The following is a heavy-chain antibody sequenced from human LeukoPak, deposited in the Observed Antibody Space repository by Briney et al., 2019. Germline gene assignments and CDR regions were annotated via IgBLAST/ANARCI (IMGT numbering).Heavy chain of an antibody. V-gene: IGHV4-39*01. D-gene: IGHD4-17*01. CDR1: GGSIISSRYY. CDR3: ATRGAVTTIRRADY. Sequence: SETLSLTCTVSGGSIISSRYYWVWVRQPPGKGLVWIGSNYYSGSYYYNPFLKSRVTISVDTSKNQFSLRLSSVTAADRAVYYCATRGAVTTIRRADYWGEGTLVTVSS. CDR2: NYYSGSY. J-gene: IGHJ4*02.